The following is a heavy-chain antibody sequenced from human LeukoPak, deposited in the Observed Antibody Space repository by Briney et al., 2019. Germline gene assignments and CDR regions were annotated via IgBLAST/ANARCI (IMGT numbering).Heavy chain of an antibody. CDR1: GGSFSGHY. J-gene: IGHJ4*02. CDR2: INHSGST. Sequence: SETLSLTCAVYGGSFSGHYWSWIRQPPGKGLEWIGEINHSGSTNYNPSLKSRVTISVDTSKNQFSLKLSSVTAADTAVYYCARLYCSGGSCYLPDWGQGTLVTVSS. CDR3: ARLYCSGGSCYLPD. V-gene: IGHV4-34*01. D-gene: IGHD2-15*01.